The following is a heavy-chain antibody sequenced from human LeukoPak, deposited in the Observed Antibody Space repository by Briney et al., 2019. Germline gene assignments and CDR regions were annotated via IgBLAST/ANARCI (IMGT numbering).Heavy chain of an antibody. J-gene: IGHJ4*02. Sequence: GASVKVSCETSGYTFSDFCMSWVRQAPGQGLEWMGWISAYNGGTNYAHNLQGRVTMTTDTSTSTAYMELRSLRSDDTAVYYCARGRPSDYWGQGTLVTVSS. CDR3: ARGRPSDY. CDR1: GYTFSDFC. CDR2: ISAYNGGT. V-gene: IGHV1-18*01.